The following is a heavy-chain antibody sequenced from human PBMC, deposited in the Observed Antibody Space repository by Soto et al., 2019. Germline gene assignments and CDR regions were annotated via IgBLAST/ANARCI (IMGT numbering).Heavy chain of an antibody. J-gene: IGHJ4*02. CDR2: IYWDDST. CDR1: GFSLTTDRVG. V-gene: IGHV2-5*02. CDR3: AHAYGGRTLY. Sequence: QITLKESGPTLVKPTQTLTLTCTFSGFSLTTDRVGVGWIRQPPGEALEWLAVIYWDDSTTYRPSLERRLTIPKDTSKNQVALTMTNMDSLDTATYYCAHAYGGRTLYWGQGTLVTVSS. D-gene: IGHD1-26*01.